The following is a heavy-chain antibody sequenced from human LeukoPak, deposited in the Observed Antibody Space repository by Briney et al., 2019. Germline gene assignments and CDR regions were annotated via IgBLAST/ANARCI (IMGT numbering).Heavy chain of an antibody. CDR3: AKGSYYDSSGKPPFDY. CDR1: GFTFDDYA. V-gene: IGHV3-9*01. J-gene: IGHJ4*02. D-gene: IGHD3-22*01. CDR2: ISWNSGSI. Sequence: GGSLRLSCAASGFTFDDYAMHWVRQAPGKGLEWVSGISWNSGSIGYADSVKGRFTISRDNAKNSLYLQMNSLRAEDTALYYCAKGSYYDSSGKPPFDYWGQGTLVTVSS.